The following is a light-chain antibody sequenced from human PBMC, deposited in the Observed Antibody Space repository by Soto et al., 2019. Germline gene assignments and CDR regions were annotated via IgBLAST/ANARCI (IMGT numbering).Light chain of an antibody. CDR2: DAS. CDR1: QNISVW. V-gene: IGKV1-5*01. Sequence: DIQMTQSPSTLSASVGDGVTITCRASQNISVWLAWYQQRPGKAPKFLIYDASNLETGVSSRFSGSGSGTEFTLTNRSLQPDDFATYDCQQDDSSSPTFGQGTKLEIK. CDR3: QQDDSSSPT. J-gene: IGKJ2*01.